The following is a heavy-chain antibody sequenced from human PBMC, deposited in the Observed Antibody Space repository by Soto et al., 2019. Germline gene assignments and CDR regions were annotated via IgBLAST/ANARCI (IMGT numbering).Heavy chain of an antibody. D-gene: IGHD5-18*01. Sequence: GGSLRLSCAASGFTFSSYWMHWVRQSPGKGLVWVSRINPDGSATNYADSVRGRFTISRDNAKNTLYLQMNSLRAEDTAVFYCGRGGSDSPMAPGYWGQGTLVTVSS. J-gene: IGHJ4*02. CDR2: INPDGSAT. CDR1: GFTFSSYW. CDR3: GRGGSDSPMAPGY. V-gene: IGHV3-74*01.